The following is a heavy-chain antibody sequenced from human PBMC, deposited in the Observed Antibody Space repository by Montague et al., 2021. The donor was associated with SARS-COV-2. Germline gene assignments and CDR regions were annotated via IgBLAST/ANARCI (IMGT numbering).Heavy chain of an antibody. V-gene: IGHV4-39*07. CDR1: GDSITNTRYF. CDR2: IYHNGKT. D-gene: IGHD3-10*01. Sequence: SETLSLTCNVSGDSITNTRYFWGWIRQPPGKALEWIGSIYHNGKTYYNPALERRALMSIDTSKNQFSLQLNSVTPEDSAVYYCARAGSLGNFDYWGQGTLVTVSS. CDR3: ARAGSLGNFDY. J-gene: IGHJ4*02.